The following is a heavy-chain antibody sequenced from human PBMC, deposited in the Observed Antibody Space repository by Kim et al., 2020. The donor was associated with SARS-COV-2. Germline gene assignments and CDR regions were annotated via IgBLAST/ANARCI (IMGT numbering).Heavy chain of an antibody. J-gene: IGHJ5*02. V-gene: IGHV4-4*07. CDR1: GGSISSYY. CDR2: IYTSGST. CDR3: ARGIDNWNYFRAWFDP. Sequence: SETLSLTCTVSGGSISSYYWSWIRQPAGKGLEWIGRIYTSGSTNYNPSLKSRVTMSVDTSKNQFSLKLSSVTAADTAVYYCARGIDNWNYFRAWFDPWGQGTLVTVSS. D-gene: IGHD1-7*01.